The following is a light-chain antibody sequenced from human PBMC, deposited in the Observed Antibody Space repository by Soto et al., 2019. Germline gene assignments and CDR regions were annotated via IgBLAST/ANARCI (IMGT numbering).Light chain of an antibody. CDR1: SSNIGAIYA. Sequence: QAVLTQPPSVSGAPGQRVTISCTGSSSNIGAIYAVHWYQQLPGAAPKLLIYGNNNRPSGVPDRFSGSKSGTSASLAITGLQAEDEADYYCQSYDSSLSGWVFGGGTQLTVL. V-gene: IGLV1-40*01. J-gene: IGLJ3*02. CDR2: GNN. CDR3: QSYDSSLSGWV.